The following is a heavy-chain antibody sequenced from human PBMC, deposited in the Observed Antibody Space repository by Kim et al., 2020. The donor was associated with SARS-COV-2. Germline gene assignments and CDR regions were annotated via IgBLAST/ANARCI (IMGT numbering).Heavy chain of an antibody. Sequence: GGSLRLSCAASGFIFSSYAMSWVRQAPGKGLEWVSGICGSVSCTLYADSVKGRFIISRDNSKNTLYLQMNSLRVEDTAVYYCARLSSRSFGVVIPDDYWGQGTLVTVSS. V-gene: IGHV3-23*01. CDR1: GFIFSSYA. J-gene: IGHJ4*02. D-gene: IGHD3-3*01. CDR2: ICGSVSCT. CDR3: ARLSSRSFGVVIPDDY.